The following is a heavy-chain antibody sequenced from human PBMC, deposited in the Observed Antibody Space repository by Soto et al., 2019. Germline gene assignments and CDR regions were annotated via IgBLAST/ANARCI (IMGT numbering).Heavy chain of an antibody. D-gene: IGHD6-13*01. CDR3: TTDGYSSSWTADYYYGMDV. CDR2: IKSKTDGGTT. CDR1: GFTFSNAW. V-gene: IGHV3-15*07. J-gene: IGHJ6*02. Sequence: EVQLVESGGGLVKPGGSLRLSCAASGFTFSNAWMNWVRRAPGKGLEWVGRIKSKTDGGTTDYAAPVKGRFTISRDDSKNTLYLQMNSLKTEDTAVYYCTTDGYSSSWTADYYYGMDVWGQGTTVTVSS.